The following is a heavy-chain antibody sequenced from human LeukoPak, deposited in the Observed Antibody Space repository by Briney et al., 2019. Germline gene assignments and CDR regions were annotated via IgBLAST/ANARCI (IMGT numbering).Heavy chain of an antibody. V-gene: IGHV3-7*01. CDR2: IKQDGSEK. Sequence: GGSLRLSCAASGFTFSSYWMSWVRQAPGKGLEWVANIKQDGSEKYYVDSVKGRFTISRDNAKNSLYLQMNSLRAEDTAVYYCARDRDSSGWYWAFDTWGQGTMVTVSS. CDR1: GFTFSSYW. J-gene: IGHJ3*02. D-gene: IGHD6-19*01. CDR3: ARDRDSSGWYWAFDT.